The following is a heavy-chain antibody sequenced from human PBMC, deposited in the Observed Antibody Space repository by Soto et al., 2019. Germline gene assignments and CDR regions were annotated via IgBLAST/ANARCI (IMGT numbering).Heavy chain of an antibody. CDR3: AKDYLRWAQP. V-gene: IGHV3-23*01. D-gene: IGHD1-26*01. CDR2: ISGSGST. Sequence: GGSLRLSCAASGFTFSDYGMSWVRQAPGKGLEWVSAISGSGSTFYADSVKGRFTTSRDNSKNTLFLQMNSLRAQDTAVYYCAKDYLRWAQPWGQGTLVTVSS. J-gene: IGHJ5*02. CDR1: GFTFSDYG.